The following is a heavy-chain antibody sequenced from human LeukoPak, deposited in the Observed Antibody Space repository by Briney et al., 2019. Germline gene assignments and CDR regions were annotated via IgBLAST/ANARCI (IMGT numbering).Heavy chain of an antibody. J-gene: IGHJ4*02. D-gene: IGHD3-3*01. CDR2: MNPNSGNT. CDR3: ATGRAPRPFWSGYYDY. CDR1: VYTFTSYD. Sequence: PAASVKVSCKASVYTFTSYDINWVRQATGQGREWMGWMNPNSGNTGYAQKFQGRVTMTRNTSISTAYMELSSLRSEDTAVYYCATGRAPRPFWSGYYDYWGQGTLVTVSS. V-gene: IGHV1-8*01.